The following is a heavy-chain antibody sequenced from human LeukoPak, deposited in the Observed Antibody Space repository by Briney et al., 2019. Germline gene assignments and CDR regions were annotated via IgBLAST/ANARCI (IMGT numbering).Heavy chain of an antibody. J-gene: IGHJ4*02. CDR1: GFTFSSYW. D-gene: IGHD3-10*01. CDR3: ARVFILMVRGVLIPRYFDY. Sequence: PGGSLRLSCEASGFTFSSYWMSWVRQAPGKGLEWVANIKQDGSEKYYVDSVQGRFTISRDNAKNTVYLQLNSLRAEDTAVYYCARVFILMVRGVLIPRYFDYWGQGTLVTVSS. V-gene: IGHV3-7*01. CDR2: IKQDGSEK.